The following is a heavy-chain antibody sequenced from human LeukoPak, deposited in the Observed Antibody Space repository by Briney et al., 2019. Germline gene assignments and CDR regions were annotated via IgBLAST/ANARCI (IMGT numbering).Heavy chain of an antibody. D-gene: IGHD3-10*01. CDR3: ARGGFSGSLYFDG. Sequence: GGSLRLSCAASGFTFSSYYMRWVRQAPGKGLEWVSVIYSGGSTYYTDSVTGRFTISRDNSKNTLYLQMSSPRAEDTAVYYCARGGFSGSLYFDGWGQGTLVTVS. J-gene: IGHJ4*02. CDR2: IYSGGST. CDR1: GFTFSSYY. V-gene: IGHV3-53*01.